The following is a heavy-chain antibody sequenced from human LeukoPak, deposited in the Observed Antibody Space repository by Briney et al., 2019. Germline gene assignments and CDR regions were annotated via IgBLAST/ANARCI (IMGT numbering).Heavy chain of an antibody. CDR3: AKPYYYDSSGYSDYYYGMDV. V-gene: IGHV3-7*03. CDR1: GFTFSSYW. J-gene: IGHJ6*02. D-gene: IGHD3-22*01. Sequence: GGSLRLSCAASGFTFSSYWMSWVRQAPGKGLEWVANIKQDGSEKYYVDSVKGRFTISRDNAKNSLYLQMNSLRAEDTAVYYCAKPYYYDSSGYSDYYYGMDVWGQGTTVTVSS. CDR2: IKQDGSEK.